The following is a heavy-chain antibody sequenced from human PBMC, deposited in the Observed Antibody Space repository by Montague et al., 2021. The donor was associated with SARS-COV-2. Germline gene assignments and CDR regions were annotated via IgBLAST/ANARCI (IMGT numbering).Heavy chain of an antibody. CDR2: IYYDGST. CDR1: GDSFRSSCYY. Sequence: SETLSLTCTVAGDSFRSSCYYWGWIRQPPGRGLEWIGSIYYDGSTYSNPSFQSRVTISVDTSKTQFSLKLSSVTAADTAVYSCARRVDPDIGSGAFDYWGQGTLVTVSS. D-gene: IGHD6-19*01. V-gene: IGHV4-39*01. J-gene: IGHJ4*02. CDR3: ARRVDPDIGSGAFDY.